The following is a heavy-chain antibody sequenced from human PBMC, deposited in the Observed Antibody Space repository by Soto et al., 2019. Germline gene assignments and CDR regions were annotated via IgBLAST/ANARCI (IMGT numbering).Heavy chain of an antibody. D-gene: IGHD3-16*01. V-gene: IGHV1-69*18. CDR2: IIPLFCTT. CDR3: ARRLDDRADEGFDV. CDR1: GGTFSTYT. J-gene: IGHJ3*01. Sequence: QVHLVQSGAEVRKPGSSVKVSCKTSGGTFSTYTIYWVRQAPGQGLEWMGRIIPLFCTTRYAQNFQDRVTITAEESTSTTYMELSSLRAEDTALYYCARRLDDRADEGFDVWGEGTAVTVSA.